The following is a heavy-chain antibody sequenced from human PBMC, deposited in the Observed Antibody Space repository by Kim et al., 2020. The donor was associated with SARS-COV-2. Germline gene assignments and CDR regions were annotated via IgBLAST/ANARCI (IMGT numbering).Heavy chain of an antibody. V-gene: IGHV3-48*02. D-gene: IGHD6-13*01. CDR3: ARDRHSWPGGAFDI. Sequence: ADSVKGRFTISRDNAKNSLYLQMNSLRDEDTAVYYCARDRHSWPGGAFDIWGQGTMVTVSS. J-gene: IGHJ3*02.